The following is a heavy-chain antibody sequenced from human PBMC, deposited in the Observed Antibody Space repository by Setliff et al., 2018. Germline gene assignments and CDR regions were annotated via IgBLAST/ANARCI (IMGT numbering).Heavy chain of an antibody. V-gene: IGHV3-13*01. CDR3: ARAPGYGSGNYYYFYYSMDV. D-gene: IGHD3-10*01. J-gene: IGHJ6*02. CDR2: IGSAGDT. CDR1: GFTFSKYD. Sequence: GESLKISCAASGFTFSKYDMHWVRQVIGKGLEWVSGIGSAGDTYYPGSVKGRFTISRENGKNSLYLQMNSLRAGDTGVYYCARAPGYGSGNYYYFYYSMDVGGQGTTVTVSS.